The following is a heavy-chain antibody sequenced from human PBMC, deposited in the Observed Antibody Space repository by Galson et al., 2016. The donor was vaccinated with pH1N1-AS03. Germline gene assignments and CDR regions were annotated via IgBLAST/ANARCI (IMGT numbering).Heavy chain of an antibody. CDR2: IDLSDSYT. V-gene: IGHV5-10-1*01. CDR3: ASSGLGSSPFDY. CDR1: GDSFTGYW. D-gene: IGHD3-10*01. J-gene: IGHJ4*02. Sequence: QSGAEVKKPGESLRISCKASGDSFTGYWINWVRQMPGKGLEWMGRIDLSDSYTNYSPSFQGHVTISADKSIATAYLQWNSLKAPDTAVYYCASSGLGSSPFDYWGQGTLVTVSS.